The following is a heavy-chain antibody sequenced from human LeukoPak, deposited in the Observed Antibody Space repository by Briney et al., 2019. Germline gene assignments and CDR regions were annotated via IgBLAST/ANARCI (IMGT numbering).Heavy chain of an antibody. J-gene: IGHJ3*02. CDR2: IYPGDSDT. CDR1: GYSFTSYW. Sequence: GESLQISCKGSGYSFTSYWIGWVRQMPGKGLEWMGIIYPGDSDTRYSPSFQGQVTISADKSISTAYLQWSSLKASDTAMYYCARQRNWEDDAFDIWGQGTMVTVSS. V-gene: IGHV5-51*01. D-gene: IGHD7-27*01. CDR3: ARQRNWEDDAFDI.